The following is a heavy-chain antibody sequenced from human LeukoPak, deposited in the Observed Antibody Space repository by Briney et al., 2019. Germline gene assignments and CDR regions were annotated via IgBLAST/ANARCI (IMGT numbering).Heavy chain of an antibody. CDR3: ARDRFITIFGVVITERPQDWFDP. D-gene: IGHD3-3*01. J-gene: IGHJ5*02. V-gene: IGHV1-18*01. CDR2: ISTDNGGT. Sequence: ASVKVSCKSSGYTFTTYGITWVRQAPGQGLEWMGWISTDNGGTNYAQKLQGRVTMTTDTSTSTAYMELRSLRSDDTAVYYCARDRFITIFGVVITERPQDWFDPWGQGTLVTVSS. CDR1: GYTFTTYG.